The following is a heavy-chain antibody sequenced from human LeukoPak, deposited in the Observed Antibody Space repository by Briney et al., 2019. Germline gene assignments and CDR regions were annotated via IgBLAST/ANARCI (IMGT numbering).Heavy chain of an antibody. J-gene: IGHJ4*02. CDR3: AKGTQRGNSGWGYFFDQ. Sequence: GGSLRLSCAASGFTFSSYSMNWVRQAPGKGLEWVSSISSSSSYIYYADSVKGRFTISRDNAKNSLYLQMNTLRPEDTALYYCAKGTQRGNSGWGYFFDQWGQGTLVTVSS. CDR2: ISSSSSYI. CDR1: GFTFSSYS. V-gene: IGHV3-21*04. D-gene: IGHD6-19*01.